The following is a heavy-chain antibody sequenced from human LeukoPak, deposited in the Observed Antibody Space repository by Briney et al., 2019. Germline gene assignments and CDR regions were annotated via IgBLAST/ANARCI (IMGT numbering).Heavy chain of an antibody. J-gene: IGHJ3*02. CDR3: ASTIAAADPTDAFDI. V-gene: IGHV5-51*01. D-gene: IGHD6-13*01. Sequence: GESLKISCKGSGYSFTSYWIGWVRQMPGKGLEWMGIIYPGDSDTRYSPSFQGQVTISADKSISTAYLQWSSLKALDTAMYYCASTIAAADPTDAFDIWGQGTMVTVSS. CDR1: GYSFTSYW. CDR2: IYPGDSDT.